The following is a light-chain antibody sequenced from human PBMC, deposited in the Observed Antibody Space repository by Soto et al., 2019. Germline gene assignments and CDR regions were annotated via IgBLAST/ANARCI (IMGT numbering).Light chain of an antibody. CDR1: YSNIGNNY. J-gene: IGLJ2*01. CDR2: SND. CDR3: ATWDDSLSGVV. V-gene: IGLV1-47*02. Sequence: QAVVTQPPSASGTPGQRVTISCSGSYSNIGNNYVNWYQHLPGTAPNLLIFSNDQRPSGVSDRFSGSKSDTSASLAISGLRSDDEAEYYCATWDDSLSGVVFGGGTKLTVL.